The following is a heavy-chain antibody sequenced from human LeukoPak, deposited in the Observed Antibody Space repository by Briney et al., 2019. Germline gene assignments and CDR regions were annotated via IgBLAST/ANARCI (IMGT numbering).Heavy chain of an antibody. J-gene: IGHJ4*02. CDR1: GFTVSSNY. Sequence: GGSLRLSCAASGFTVSSNYMSWVRQAPGKGLKWVSVIYSGGSTYYADSVKGRFTISRDNSKNTLYLQMNSLRAEDTAVYYCARNNHCSSTSCYLRHWGQGTLVTVPS. V-gene: IGHV3-66*01. CDR3: ARNNHCSSTSCYLRH. D-gene: IGHD2-2*01. CDR2: IYSGGST.